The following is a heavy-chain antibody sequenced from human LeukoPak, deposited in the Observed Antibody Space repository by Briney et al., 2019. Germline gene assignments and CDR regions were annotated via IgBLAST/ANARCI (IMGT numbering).Heavy chain of an antibody. V-gene: IGHV1-2*02. Sequence: GASVNVSCKASGYTFTGYYMHWVRQAPGQGLEWMGWINPNSGGTNYAQKFQGRVTMTRDTSISTAYMELSRLRSDDTAVYYCARGSLSRYYYGSGSYNYWGQGTLVTVSS. CDR3: ARGSLSRYYYGSGSYNY. CDR2: INPNSGGT. J-gene: IGHJ4*02. D-gene: IGHD3-10*01. CDR1: GYTFTGYY.